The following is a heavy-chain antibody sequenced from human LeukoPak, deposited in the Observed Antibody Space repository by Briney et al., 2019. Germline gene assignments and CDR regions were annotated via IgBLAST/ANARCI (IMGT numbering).Heavy chain of an antibody. J-gene: IGHJ4*02. D-gene: IGHD4-11*01. CDR3: ANTLGHRRTTVTTPGY. V-gene: IGHV3-43*01. Sequence: PGGSLRLSCAASGFTFDDYTMHWVRQAPGKGLEWVSLISWDGGSTYYADSVKGRFTISRDNAKNSLYLQMNSLRAEDTAVYYCANTLGHRRTTVTTPGYWGQGTLVTVSS. CDR2: ISWDGGST. CDR1: GFTFDDYT.